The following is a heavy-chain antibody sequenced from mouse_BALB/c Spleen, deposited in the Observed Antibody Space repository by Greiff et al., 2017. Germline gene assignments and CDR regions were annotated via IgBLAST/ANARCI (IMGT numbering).Heavy chain of an antibody. CDR1: GYSITSGYY. Sequence: VQLQQSGPGLVKPSQSLSLTCSVTGYSITSGYYWNWIRQFPGNKLEWMGYISYDGSNNYNPSLKNRISITRDTSKNQFFLKLNSVTTEDTATYSCARGGSLYAMDYWGQGTSVTVSS. V-gene: IGHV3-6*02. CDR3: ARGGSLYAMDY. CDR2: ISYDGSN. J-gene: IGHJ4*01.